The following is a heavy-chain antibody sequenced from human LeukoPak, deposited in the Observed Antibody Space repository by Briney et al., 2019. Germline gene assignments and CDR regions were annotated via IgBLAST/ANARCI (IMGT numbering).Heavy chain of an antibody. CDR3: AGLPRY. Sequence: GSLRLSCAASGFTVSSNYMTWVRQAPGKGLEWVSVIYSDGSPYYADSVKGRFTISRDNSMNTLYLQMNSLRAEDTAVYYCAGLPRYWGQGTLVTVSS. CDR2: IYSDGSP. CDR1: GFTVSSNY. V-gene: IGHV3-66*02. J-gene: IGHJ4*02.